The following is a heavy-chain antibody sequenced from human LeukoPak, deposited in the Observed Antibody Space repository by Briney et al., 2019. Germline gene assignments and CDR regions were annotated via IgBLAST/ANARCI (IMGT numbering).Heavy chain of an antibody. Sequence: ASVKVSCKASGYTFISYAIHWVRQAPGQRLEWMGWISAGNGDTKYSQKFQGRVTITRDTSVSMAYMELSSLRSEDTAVYYCARDRLVNPCSSTTCHHNWFDPWGQGTLVTVSS. CDR2: ISAGNGDT. D-gene: IGHD2-2*01. CDR1: GYTFISYA. J-gene: IGHJ5*02. V-gene: IGHV1-3*01. CDR3: ARDRLVNPCSSTTCHHNWFDP.